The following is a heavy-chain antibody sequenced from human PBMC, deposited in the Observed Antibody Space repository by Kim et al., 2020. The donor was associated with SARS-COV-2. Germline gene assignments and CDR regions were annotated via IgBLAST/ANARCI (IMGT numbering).Heavy chain of an antibody. J-gene: IGHJ4*02. V-gene: IGHV3-21*01. CDR3: ARDHGNIWFGESYYFDY. CDR2: ISSSSSYI. D-gene: IGHD3-10*01. Sequence: GGSLRLSCAASGFTFSSYSMNWVRQAPGKGLEWVSSISSSSSYIYYADSVKGRFTISRDNAKNSLYLQMNSLRAEDTAVYYCARDHGNIWFGESYYFDYWGQGTLVTVSS. CDR1: GFTFSSYS.